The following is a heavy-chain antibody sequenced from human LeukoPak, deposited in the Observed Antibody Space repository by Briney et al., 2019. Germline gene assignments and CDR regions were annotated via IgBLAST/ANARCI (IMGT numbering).Heavy chain of an antibody. D-gene: IGHD5-24*01. J-gene: IGHJ6*03. V-gene: IGHV5-51*01. CDR3: ARQVEMATIFSYYYYYMDV. CDR2: IYPGDSDT. Sequence: GESLKISCKGSGNSFTSYWIGWVRQMPGKGLEWMGIIYPGDSDTRYSPSFQGQVTISADKSISTAYLQWSSLKASDTAMYYCARQVEMATIFSYYYYYMDVWGKGTTVTVSS. CDR1: GNSFTSYW.